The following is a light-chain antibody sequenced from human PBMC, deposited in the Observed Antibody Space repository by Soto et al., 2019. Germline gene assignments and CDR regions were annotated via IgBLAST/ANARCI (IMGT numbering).Light chain of an antibody. Sequence: QSALTQPASVSGSPGQSITISCTGTSSDVGGYNFVSWYQQHPDKAHKLMVYEVTKRPSGVSDRFSGSKSGNTASLTISGLQAEDEADYYCSSYTSRDTRVFGTGTKVTVL. V-gene: IGLV2-14*01. CDR3: SSYTSRDTRV. J-gene: IGLJ1*01. CDR2: EVT. CDR1: SSDVGGYNF.